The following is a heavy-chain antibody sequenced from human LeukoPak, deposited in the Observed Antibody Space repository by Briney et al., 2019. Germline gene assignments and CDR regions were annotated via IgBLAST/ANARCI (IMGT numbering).Heavy chain of an antibody. Sequence: SETLSLTCTVSGGSFSGYYWSWIRQPPGKGLEWIGEINHSGSTNYNPSLKSRVTISVDTSKNQFSLKLSSVTAADTAVYYCARGLAVAGTADYWGQGTLVTVSS. J-gene: IGHJ4*02. CDR2: INHSGST. CDR3: ARGLAVAGTADY. V-gene: IGHV4-34*01. CDR1: GGSFSGYY. D-gene: IGHD6-19*01.